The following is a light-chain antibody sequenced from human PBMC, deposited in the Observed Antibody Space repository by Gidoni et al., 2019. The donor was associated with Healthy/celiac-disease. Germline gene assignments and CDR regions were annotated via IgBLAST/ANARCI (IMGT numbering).Light chain of an antibody. CDR1: QSISSW. Sequence: DIQMTQSPSTLSASVGDRVTITCRASQSISSWLAWYQQKPGNAPKLLIYKASSLESGVPSRFSGSGSGTEFTLTISSLHPDDFATYSCQQYNSYSWTFXQXTKVEIK. J-gene: IGKJ1*01. CDR2: KAS. CDR3: QQYNSYSWT. V-gene: IGKV1-5*03.